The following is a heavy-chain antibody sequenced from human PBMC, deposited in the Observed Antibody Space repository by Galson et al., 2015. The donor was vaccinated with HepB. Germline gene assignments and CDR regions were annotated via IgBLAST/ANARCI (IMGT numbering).Heavy chain of an antibody. Sequence: SLRLSCAASGFTFSSYGMIWVRQAPGKGLEWVSAVMSGSGGAFYADSVKGRFTISRDNSKNTLSLQMNSLTAEDTAVYYCATSPNDYRDYWGQGALVTVSS. CDR2: VMSGSGGA. CDR1: GFTFSSYG. J-gene: IGHJ4*02. CDR3: ATSPNDYRDY. V-gene: IGHV3-23*01.